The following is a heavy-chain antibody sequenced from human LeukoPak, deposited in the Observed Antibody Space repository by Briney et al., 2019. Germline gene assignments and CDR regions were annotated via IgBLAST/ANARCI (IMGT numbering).Heavy chain of an antibody. J-gene: IGHJ4*02. Sequence: GGPLRLSCAASGFTFGSYGIHWVRQAPGKGLEWVAVISYDGSNKYYADSVKGRFTISRDNSKNTLYLQVNSLRAEDTAVYYCAKERTDYALDYWGQGTLVAV. V-gene: IGHV3-30*18. CDR1: GFTFGSYG. CDR2: ISYDGSNK. CDR3: AKERTDYALDY. D-gene: IGHD4-17*01.